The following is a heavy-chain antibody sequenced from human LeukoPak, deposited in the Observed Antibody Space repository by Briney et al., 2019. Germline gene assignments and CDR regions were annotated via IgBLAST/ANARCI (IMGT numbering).Heavy chain of an antibody. Sequence: PSETLSLTCTVSGGSISSYYWSWIRQPPGKGLEWIGYIYYSGSTNYNPSLKSRVTISVDTSKNQFSLKLSSVTGGGAAVYYCARGGGETYCSGGSCYEGGYFDYWGQGTLVTVSS. CDR3: ARGGGETYCSGGSCYEGGYFDY. D-gene: IGHD2-15*01. CDR2: IYYSGST. CDR1: GGSISSYY. J-gene: IGHJ4*02. V-gene: IGHV4-59*12.